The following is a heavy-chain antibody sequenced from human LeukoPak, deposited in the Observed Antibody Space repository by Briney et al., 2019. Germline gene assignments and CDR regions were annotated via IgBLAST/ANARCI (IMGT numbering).Heavy chain of an antibody. CDR1: GFTFSNYD. Sequence: GGSLRLSCAASGFTFSNYDMTWVRQAPGKGLAWVASVNYNGDYTFYADSVKGRFTISRDNSKNTLCLQMNSLRAEDTAVYYCAKDHYYDSTWYAFDIWGQGTMVTVSS. J-gene: IGHJ3*02. CDR2: VNYNGDYT. V-gene: IGHV3-23*01. D-gene: IGHD3-22*01. CDR3: AKDHYYDSTWYAFDI.